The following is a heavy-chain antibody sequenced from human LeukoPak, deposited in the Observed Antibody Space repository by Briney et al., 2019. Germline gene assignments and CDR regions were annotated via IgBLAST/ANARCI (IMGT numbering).Heavy chain of an antibody. CDR3: ARDNGYAFDI. D-gene: IGHD2-8*01. J-gene: IGHJ3*02. V-gene: IGHV3-21*01. CDR1: GFTFSSYS. CDR2: ISSSSSYI. Sequence: GGSLRLSCAASGFTFSSYSMNWVRQAPGKGLEWVSSISSSSSYIYYADSVKGRFTISRDNAKNSLYLKINSLRAEDMAVYYCARDNGYAFDIWGQGTMVTVSS.